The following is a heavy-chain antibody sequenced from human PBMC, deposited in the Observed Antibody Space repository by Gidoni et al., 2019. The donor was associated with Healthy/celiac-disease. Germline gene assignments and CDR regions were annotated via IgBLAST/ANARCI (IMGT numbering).Heavy chain of an antibody. CDR1: GFTFSNDW. D-gene: IGHD3-22*01. CDR2: IKSKTDGGTT. J-gene: IGHJ3*02. CDR3: TTRYYYDSSGYYPGNAFDI. V-gene: IGHV3-15*01. Sequence: EVQLVESGGGLVKPGGSLRLSCAASGFTFSNDWMSWVRQAPGKGLECVGRIKSKTDGGTTDYAAPVKGRFTISRDDSKNTLYLQMNSLKTEDTAVYYCTTRYYYDSSGYYPGNAFDIWGQGTMVTVSS.